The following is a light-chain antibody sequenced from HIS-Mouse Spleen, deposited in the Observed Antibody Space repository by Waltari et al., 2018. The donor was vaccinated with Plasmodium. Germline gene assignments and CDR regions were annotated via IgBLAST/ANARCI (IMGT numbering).Light chain of an antibody. CDR2: EGS. V-gene: IGLV2-23*01. Sequence: QSALTQPASVSGSPGQSITISCTGTSSDVGSYNLVSWYQQHPGKPPKLMSYEGSKRPSGVSNRFSGSKSGNTASLTISGLQAEDEADYYCCSYAGSSTYVFGTGTKVTVL. CDR1: SSDVGSYNL. CDR3: CSYAGSSTYV. J-gene: IGLJ1*01.